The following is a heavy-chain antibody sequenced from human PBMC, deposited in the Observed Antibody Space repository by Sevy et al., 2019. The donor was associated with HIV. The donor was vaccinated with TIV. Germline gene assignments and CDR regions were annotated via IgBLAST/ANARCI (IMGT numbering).Heavy chain of an antibody. Sequence: SETLSLTCAVYGGSFSGYYWSWIRQPPGKGLEWIGEIYHSGSTNYNPSLKSRVTISVDTSKNQFSLKLSSVTAADTAVYYCARGLQGWGQGTLVTVSS. J-gene: IGHJ4*02. CDR1: GGSFSGYY. CDR3: ARGLQG. V-gene: IGHV4-34*01. CDR2: IYHSGST.